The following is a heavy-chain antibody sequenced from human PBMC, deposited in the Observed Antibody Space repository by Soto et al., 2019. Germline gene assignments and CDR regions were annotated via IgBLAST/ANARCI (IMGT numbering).Heavy chain of an antibody. V-gene: IGHV3-23*01. D-gene: IGHD7-27*01. CDR3: AKSLTASNFRLDV. Sequence: GGSLRLSXTASGFTFNSYFMSWVRQAPGEGLEWISAISGGGGAKYYSDSVKGRFTISRDNSNNTLYLQMNSLRADDTAVYYCAKSLTASNFRLDVWGHGTRVTVSS. CDR2: ISGGGGAK. J-gene: IGHJ6*02. CDR1: GFTFNSYF.